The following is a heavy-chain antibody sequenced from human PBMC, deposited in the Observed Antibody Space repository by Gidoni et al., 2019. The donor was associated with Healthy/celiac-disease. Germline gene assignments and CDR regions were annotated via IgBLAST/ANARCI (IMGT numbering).Heavy chain of an antibody. CDR1: GYSFTSYW. V-gene: IGHV5-51*01. CDR2: IYPGDSYT. CDR3: AVNGGYYGSGSASFDY. D-gene: IGHD3-10*01. J-gene: IGHJ4*02. Sequence: EVQLVQSGAEVKKPGESLKISCKGSGYSFTSYWIGWVRQMPGKGLEWMWIIYPGDSYTRYSPSFQGQVTISADKSISTAYLQWSSLKASDTAMYYCAVNGGYYGSGSASFDYWGQGTLVTVSS.